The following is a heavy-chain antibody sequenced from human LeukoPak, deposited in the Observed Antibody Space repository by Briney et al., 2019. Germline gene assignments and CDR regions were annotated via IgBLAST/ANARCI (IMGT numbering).Heavy chain of an antibody. J-gene: IGHJ5*02. Sequence: PGGSLRLSCAASGFTFSSYWMSWVRQPPGKGLEWIGEINHSGSTNYNPSLKSRVTISVDTSKNQFSLKLSSVTAADTAVYYCARGFHGSYRWGQGTLVTVSS. CDR3: ARGFHGSYR. CDR1: GFTFSSYW. V-gene: IGHV4-34*01. CDR2: INHSGST. D-gene: IGHD1-26*01.